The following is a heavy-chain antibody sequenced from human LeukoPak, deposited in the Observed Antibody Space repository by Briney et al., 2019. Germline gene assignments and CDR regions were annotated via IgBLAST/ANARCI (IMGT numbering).Heavy chain of an antibody. Sequence: GGSLRLSCAASGFTFSSYGMHWVRQAPGKGLEWVAVISYDGSNKYYADSVKGRFTISRDNSKNTLYLQMNSLRAEDTAVYYCAKDRSILRYFDWLFRRDAFDIWGQETMVTVSS. CDR2: ISYDGSNK. D-gene: IGHD3-9*01. J-gene: IGHJ3*02. V-gene: IGHV3-30*18. CDR1: GFTFSSYG. CDR3: AKDRSILRYFDWLFRRDAFDI.